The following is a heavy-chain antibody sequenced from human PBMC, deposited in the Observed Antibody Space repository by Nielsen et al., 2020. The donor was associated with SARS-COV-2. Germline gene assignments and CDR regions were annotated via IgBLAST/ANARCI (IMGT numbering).Heavy chain of an antibody. CDR2: TSASGAST. J-gene: IGHJ6*02. CDR3: AKAKVRVNAAAGMDV. D-gene: IGHD3-10*01. Sequence: GESLKISCAASGFTFNIYAMAWVRRAPGRGLEWVSGTSASGASTYYADSVKGRFTISRDNSKNTLYLQMNSLRAEDTAVYYCAKAKVRVNAAAGMDVWGQGTTVTVSS. V-gene: IGHV3-23*01. CDR1: GFTFNIYA.